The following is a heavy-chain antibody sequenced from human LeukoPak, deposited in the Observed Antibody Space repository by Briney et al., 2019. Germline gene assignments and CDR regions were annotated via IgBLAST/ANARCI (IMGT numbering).Heavy chain of an antibody. CDR2: ISWNSGSI. V-gene: IGHV3-9*01. J-gene: IGHJ4*02. CDR3: AKYTRVAVAGEFDY. D-gene: IGHD6-19*01. CDR1: GFTFDDYA. Sequence: PGRSLRLSCAASGFTFDDYAMHWVRQAPGKGLEWVSGISWNSGSIGYADSVKGRFTISRDNAKNSLYLQMNSLRAEDTALYYCAKYTRVAVAGEFDYWGQGTLVTVSS.